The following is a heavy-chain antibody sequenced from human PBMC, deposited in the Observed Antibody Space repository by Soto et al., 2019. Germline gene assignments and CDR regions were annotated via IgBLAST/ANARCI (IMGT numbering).Heavy chain of an antibody. J-gene: IGHJ4*01. CDR3: ARDGSGSTYFFDY. V-gene: IGHV1-69*13. CDR2: IVPHSGTS. Sequence: SMNVSCKVSGASFSSNSFSWLRQAPEQGLEWMGGIVPHSGTSNYAQKVQGRVTITANESTTTAYMELSTLRSEDTAVYYCARDGSGSTYFFDYWGQGTQVTVSS. D-gene: IGHD1-26*01. CDR1: GASFSSNS.